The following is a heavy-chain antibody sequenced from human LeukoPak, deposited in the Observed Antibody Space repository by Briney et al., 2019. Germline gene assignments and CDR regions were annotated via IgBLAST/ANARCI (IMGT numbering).Heavy chain of an antibody. Sequence: PSETLSLTCTVSGYSISSGYYWGWIRQPPGKGLEWIGSIYHSGSTYYNPSLKSRVTISVDTSKNQFSLKLSSVTAADTAVYYCARHLADSRAFDIWGQGTMVTVPS. CDR2: IYHSGST. D-gene: IGHD3-22*01. V-gene: IGHV4-38-2*02. J-gene: IGHJ3*02. CDR1: GYSISSGYY. CDR3: ARHLADSRAFDI.